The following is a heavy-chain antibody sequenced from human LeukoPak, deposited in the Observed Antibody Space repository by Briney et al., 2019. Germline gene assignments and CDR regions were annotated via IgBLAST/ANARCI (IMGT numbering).Heavy chain of an antibody. V-gene: IGHV5-51*01. CDR2: IYPGDSDT. CDR1: GYSFTSYW. CDR3: AKGVGAYCDGDCYVLDY. Sequence: GESLKISCKGSGYSFTSYWIGWVRQMPGQGLEWMGVIYPGDSDTTYSPSFQGQVTISADKSISTAYLQWSSLKASDTAMYYCAKGVGAYCDGDCYVLDYWGQGTLVTVSS. J-gene: IGHJ4*02. D-gene: IGHD2-21*02.